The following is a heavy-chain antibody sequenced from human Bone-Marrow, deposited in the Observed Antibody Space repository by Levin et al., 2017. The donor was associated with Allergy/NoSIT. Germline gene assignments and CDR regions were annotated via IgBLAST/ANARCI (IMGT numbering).Heavy chain of an antibody. CDR2: ISSSTNYI. CDR3: ARESGWYGGVDY. V-gene: IGHV3-21*01. J-gene: IGHJ4*02. Sequence: ETLSLTCAASGFTFSSYSMNWVRQAPGKGLEWVSSISSSTNYIYYADSVKGRFTISRDNAKNSLYLQMNSLRAEDTAVYYCARESGWYGGVDYWGQGTLVTVSS. D-gene: IGHD6-19*01. CDR1: GFTFSSYS.